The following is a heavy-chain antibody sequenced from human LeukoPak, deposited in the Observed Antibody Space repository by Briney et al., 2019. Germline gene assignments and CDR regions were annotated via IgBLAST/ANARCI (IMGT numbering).Heavy chain of an antibody. CDR2: ISISTTTI. CDR1: GLTFSSYG. D-gene: IGHD3-22*01. CDR3: AKETDYYDSRGYYQADY. Sequence: GGSLRLSCYVSGLTFSSYGLNWVRPPPGKGLEWVSYISISTTTIYYANSVKGRFTISRENTKNTLYLQMNSLRAEDTAVYYCAKETDYYDSRGYYQADYWGQGTMVTVSS. V-gene: IGHV3-48*01. J-gene: IGHJ4*02.